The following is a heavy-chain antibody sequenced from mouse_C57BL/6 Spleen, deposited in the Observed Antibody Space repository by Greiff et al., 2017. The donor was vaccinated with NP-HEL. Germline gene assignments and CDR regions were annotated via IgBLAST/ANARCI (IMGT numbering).Heavy chain of an antibody. D-gene: IGHD1-1*01. CDR3: ARWVGYAMDY. CDR2: INPGSGGT. V-gene: IGHV1-54*01. J-gene: IGHJ4*01. Sequence: QVQLKESGAELVRPGTSVKVSCKASGYAFTNYLIEWVKQRPGQGLEWIGVINPGSGGTNYNEKFKGKATLTADKSSSTAYMQLSSLTSEDSAVYFCARWVGYAMDYWGQGTSVTVSS. CDR1: GYAFTNYL.